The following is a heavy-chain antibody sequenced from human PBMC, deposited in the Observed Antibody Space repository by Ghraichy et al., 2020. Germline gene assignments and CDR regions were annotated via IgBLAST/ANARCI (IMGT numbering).Heavy chain of an antibody. CDR1: GFTFSSYA. V-gene: IGHV3-30-3*01. D-gene: IGHD2-2*01. Sequence: GGSLRLSCAASGFTFSSYAMHWVRQAPGKGLEWVAVISYDGSNKYYADSVKGRFTISRDNSKNTLYLQMNSLRAEDTAVYYCARDAYCSSTSCSIGNWFDPWGQGTLVTVSS. J-gene: IGHJ5*02. CDR3: ARDAYCSSTSCSIGNWFDP. CDR2: ISYDGSNK.